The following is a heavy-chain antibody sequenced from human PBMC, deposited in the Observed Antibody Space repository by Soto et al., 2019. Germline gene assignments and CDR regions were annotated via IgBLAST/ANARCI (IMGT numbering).Heavy chain of an antibody. CDR2: ISHRGNT. V-gene: IGHV4-34*01. Sequence: SETLSLTCAVYGGSFSGHYWNWIRQPPGKGLEWIGEISHRGNTNYDPSLKSRVTISVDTSNNRFSLRLSSVTAADTGVYYRARGTEGYNHFDYWGQGTLVTVSS. CDR3: ARGTEGYNHFDY. J-gene: IGHJ4*02. CDR1: GGSFSGHY. D-gene: IGHD5-12*01.